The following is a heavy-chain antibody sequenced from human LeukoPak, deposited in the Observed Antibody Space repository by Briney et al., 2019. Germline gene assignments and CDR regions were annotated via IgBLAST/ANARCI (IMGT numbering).Heavy chain of an antibody. CDR1: ELTVSNHW. V-gene: IGHV3-7*01. Sequence: PGGSLSLSCVASELTVSNHWMTWVRQAPGKGLEWVANLKWDGSETFYVDSVKGRFTISRGTAKNSVHLQMNNLRVEDTAVYYCARGHYGMDVWGQGATVTVSS. J-gene: IGHJ6*02. CDR3: ARGHYGMDV. CDR2: LKWDGSET.